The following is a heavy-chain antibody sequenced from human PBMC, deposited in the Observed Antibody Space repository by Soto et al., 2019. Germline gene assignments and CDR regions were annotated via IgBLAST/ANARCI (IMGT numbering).Heavy chain of an antibody. V-gene: IGHV4-59*07. Sequence: PDTLSNNCPIFGFSITSYSCSWIRQPPGKGLEWIGYIYYSGSTNYNPSLKSRVTIPVDTSKNQFSLKLSSVTAADTAVYYCARPYSSGWDAFDIWGQVTMVT. CDR1: GFSITSYS. D-gene: IGHD6-19*01. CDR3: ARPYSSGWDAFDI. CDR2: IYYSGST. J-gene: IGHJ3*02.